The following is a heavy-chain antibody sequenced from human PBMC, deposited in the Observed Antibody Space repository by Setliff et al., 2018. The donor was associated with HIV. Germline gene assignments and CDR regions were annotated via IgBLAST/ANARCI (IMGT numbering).Heavy chain of an antibody. J-gene: IGHJ6*03. CDR3: AKDGALAGRYFHYMDV. Sequence: GSLRLSCAASGFTFSSYSMNWVRQAPGKGLEWVSSISSSSSYIYYADSVKGRFTISRDNAKNSLYLQMNSLRAEDTAVYYCAKDGALAGRYFHYMDVWGKGTTVTVSS. D-gene: IGHD6-19*01. CDR2: ISSSSSYI. V-gene: IGHV3-21*01. CDR1: GFTFSSYS.